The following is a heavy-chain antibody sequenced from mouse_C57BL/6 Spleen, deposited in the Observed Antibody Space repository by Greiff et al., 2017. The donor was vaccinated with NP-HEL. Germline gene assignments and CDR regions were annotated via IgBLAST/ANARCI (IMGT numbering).Heavy chain of an antibody. Sequence: VQLQQSGAELVRPGTSVKVSCKASGYAFTNYLIEWVKQRPGQGLEWIGVINPGSGGTNYNEKFKGKATLTADKSSSTAYMQLSSLTSEDSAVYFCARGVTTVVARGYFDVWGTGTTVTVSS. CDR2: INPGSGGT. CDR3: ARGVTTVVARGYFDV. CDR1: GYAFTNYL. J-gene: IGHJ1*03. D-gene: IGHD1-1*01. V-gene: IGHV1-54*01.